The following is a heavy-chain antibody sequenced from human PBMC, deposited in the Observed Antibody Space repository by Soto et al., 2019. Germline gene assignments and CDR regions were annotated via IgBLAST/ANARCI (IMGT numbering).Heavy chain of an antibody. CDR1: GGSISSGGYY. J-gene: IGHJ6*02. Sequence: SDTLSLTCTVSGGSISSGGYYWSWIRQYPGKGLEWIGYIYYSGSTYYNPSLKSRVTISVYTSKNQFFLKLSSVTAADTAVCSCARLLLFLEWSSNSGIDVWGQGTTVTVCS. CDR2: IYYSGST. CDR3: ARLLLFLEWSSNSGIDV. V-gene: IGHV4-31*03. D-gene: IGHD3-3*01.